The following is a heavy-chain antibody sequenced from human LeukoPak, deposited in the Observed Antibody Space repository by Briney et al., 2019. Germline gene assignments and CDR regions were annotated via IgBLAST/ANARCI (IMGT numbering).Heavy chain of an antibody. CDR2: TSGDEDGT. CDR1: GLTFKNFA. J-gene: IGHJ4*02. CDR3: TIDLMTGFSSGWHFGY. V-gene: IGHV3-23*01. D-gene: IGHD6-19*01. Sequence: GRSLRLACAVSGLTFKNFAMSRVRQAPRKGLEWLAVTSGDEDGTHYADSVRGHFVISTDKSKKTSFLHMNSLRAEDTAVYYCTIDLMTGFSSGWHFGYWGQGTLATVSS.